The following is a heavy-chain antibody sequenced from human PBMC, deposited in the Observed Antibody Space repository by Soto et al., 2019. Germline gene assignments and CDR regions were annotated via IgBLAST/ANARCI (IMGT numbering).Heavy chain of an antibody. Sequence: SETLSLTCTVSGGXIDTYYWSWIRQPPGKGLEWIGYIFNSGSTYYNPSLKSRVTISLDTSKNQFSLKLTSVTAADTAVYYCARSVFPWGQGTLVTVSS. J-gene: IGHJ5*02. CDR2: IFNSGST. CDR3: ARSVFP. V-gene: IGHV4-59*12. CDR1: GGXIDTYY.